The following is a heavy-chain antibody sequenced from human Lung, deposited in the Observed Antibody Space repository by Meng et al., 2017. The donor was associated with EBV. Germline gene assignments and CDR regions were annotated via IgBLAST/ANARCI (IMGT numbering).Heavy chain of an antibody. V-gene: IGHV2-5*02. J-gene: IGHJ4*02. CDR1: GFSISTRGVV. Sequence: TSKYLLPTLVKPTQTPTLTCTFSGFSISTRGVVGGWIRQPPGKTLEWLALIYWDDDKRYSPSLKSRLTITKDTSKNQVVLTMTNMDPVDAATYYCAHIIVARPFDYWGQGTLVTVSS. D-gene: IGHD6-6*01. CDR2: IYWDDDK. CDR3: AHIIVARPFDY.